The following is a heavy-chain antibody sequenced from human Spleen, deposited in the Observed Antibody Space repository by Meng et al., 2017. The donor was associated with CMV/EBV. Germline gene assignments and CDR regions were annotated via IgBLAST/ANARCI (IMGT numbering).Heavy chain of an antibody. D-gene: IGHD1-1*01. J-gene: IGHJ5*02. Sequence: SGASISSGGFSWNWIRQHAEKGLEWIGYIYSDGRTYYIPSLKSRLAISLDTPKNQFSLNPTSVTAADTAVYYCARGGYTSGSGWFAPWGQGTLVTVS. CDR2: IYSDGRT. CDR1: GASISSGGFS. CDR3: ARGGYTSGSGWFAP. V-gene: IGHV4-31*02.